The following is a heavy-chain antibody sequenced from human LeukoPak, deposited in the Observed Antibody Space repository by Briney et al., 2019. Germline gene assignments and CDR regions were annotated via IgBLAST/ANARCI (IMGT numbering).Heavy chain of an antibody. CDR3: ARAPDYGDYVRHDAFDI. J-gene: IGHJ3*02. D-gene: IGHD4-17*01. CDR1: GGSISSSSYY. V-gene: IGHV4-39*07. CDR2: IYYSGST. Sequence: SETLSLTCTVSGGSISSSSYYWGWIRQPPGKGLEWIGSIYYSGSTYYNPSLKSRVTISVDTSKNQFSLKLSSVTAADTAVYYCARAPDYGDYVRHDAFDIWGQGTMVTVSS.